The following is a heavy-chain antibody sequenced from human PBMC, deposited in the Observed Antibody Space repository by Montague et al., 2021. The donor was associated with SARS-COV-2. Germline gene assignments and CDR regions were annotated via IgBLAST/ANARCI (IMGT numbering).Heavy chain of an antibody. CDR1: GDSVSSNSAA. CDR3: ARATEWRGYYYYYYMDV. CDR2: TYYRSRWFN. V-gene: IGHV6-1*01. J-gene: IGHJ6*03. Sequence: CAISGDSVSSNSAAWNWIRQSPSRGLEWLGRTYYRSRWFNDYAVXIRSRITINPGTSKNQFSLQLNSVTPEDTAVYYCARATEWRGYYYYYYMDVWGKGTTVTVSS. D-gene: IGHD1-14*01.